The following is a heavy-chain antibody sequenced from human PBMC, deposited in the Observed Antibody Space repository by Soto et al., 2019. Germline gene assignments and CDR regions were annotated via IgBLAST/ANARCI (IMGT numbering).Heavy chain of an antibody. CDR1: GFTVSSNY. V-gene: IGHV3-66*01. CDR3: ARALLPHDAFDI. J-gene: IGHJ3*02. Sequence: EVQLVESGGGLVQPGGSLRLSCAASGFTVSSNYMSWVRQAPGKGLEWVSVIYSGGSTYYADSVKGRFTISRDNSKNTLYLQMNSLRAEDTAVYYYARALLPHDAFDIWGQGTMVTVSS. CDR2: IYSGGST.